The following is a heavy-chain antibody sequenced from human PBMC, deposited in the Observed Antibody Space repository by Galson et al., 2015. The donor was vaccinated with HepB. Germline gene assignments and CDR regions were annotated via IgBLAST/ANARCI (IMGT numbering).Heavy chain of an antibody. Sequence: SLRLSCAASGNTFSSHGMHWVRQAPGKGLEWVALIWYDGSKDYYADSVKGRFAVSRDSSKNVLYLQMNSLRAEDTAVYYCARYYGNYRAFDYWGQGTLVTVSS. CDR2: IWYDGSKD. D-gene: IGHD4-11*01. CDR1: GNTFSSHG. V-gene: IGHV3-33*04. J-gene: IGHJ4*02. CDR3: ARYYGNYRAFDY.